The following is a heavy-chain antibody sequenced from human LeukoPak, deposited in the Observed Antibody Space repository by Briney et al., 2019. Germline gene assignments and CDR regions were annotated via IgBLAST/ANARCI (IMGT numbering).Heavy chain of an antibody. J-gene: IGHJ5*02. CDR2: IYSGGST. D-gene: IGHD6-19*01. V-gene: IGHV3-66*02. CDR1: GFTVSSYY. Sequence: GGSLRLSCAASGFTVSSYYMSWVRQAPGKGLEWVSVIYSGGSTYYADSVKGRFTISRDNSKNTLYLQMNSLRAEDTAVYYCAREAGILFNWFDPWGQGTLVTVSS. CDR3: AREAGILFNWFDP.